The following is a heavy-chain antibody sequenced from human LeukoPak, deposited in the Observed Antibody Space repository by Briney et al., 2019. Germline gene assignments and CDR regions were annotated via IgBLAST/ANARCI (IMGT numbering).Heavy chain of an antibody. CDR3: ARLVYDSRGYYFDY. CDR2: IRYSGSA. J-gene: IGHJ4*02. V-gene: IGHV4-59*08. CDR1: GGSISTYY. D-gene: IGHD3-22*01. Sequence: SETLSLTCAVSGGSISTYYWSWIRQPPGKGLEWIGYIRYSGSANYNPSLRSRVTISIDTSKNQFSLKLSSVTAADTAVYHCARLVYDSRGYYFDYWGQGTLVTVSS.